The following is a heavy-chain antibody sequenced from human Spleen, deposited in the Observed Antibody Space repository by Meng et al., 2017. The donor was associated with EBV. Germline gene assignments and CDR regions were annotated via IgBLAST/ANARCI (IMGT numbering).Heavy chain of an antibody. CDR2: FLPTLGAP. Sequence: VQLVQSAAEVKKPGSSVRVSCKPSGGPLRNYAISWVRQAPGQGLEWLGGFLPTLGAPNYAQKFHGRVSITADESTSTHYMDLSSLRSEDTAVYYCASESGRGYTPDYWGQGTLVTVSS. CDR3: ASESGRGYTPDY. J-gene: IGHJ4*02. CDR1: GGPLRNYA. V-gene: IGHV1-69*01. D-gene: IGHD3-10*01.